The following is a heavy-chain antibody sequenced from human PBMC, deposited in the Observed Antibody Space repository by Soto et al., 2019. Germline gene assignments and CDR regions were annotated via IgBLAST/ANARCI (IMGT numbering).Heavy chain of an antibody. D-gene: IGHD1-26*01. CDR3: ARHTTGRTYSGSATGDY. V-gene: IGHV6-1*01. CDR1: GDSVSSNSAA. J-gene: IGHJ4*02. CDR2: TYYRSKWYN. Sequence: PSQTLSLTCAISGDSVSSNSAAWNWIRQSPSRGLEWLGRTYYRSKWYNDYAVSVKSRVTISVDTSKNQFSLKLSSVTAADTAVYYCARHTTGRTYSGSATGDYWGQGTLVTVSS.